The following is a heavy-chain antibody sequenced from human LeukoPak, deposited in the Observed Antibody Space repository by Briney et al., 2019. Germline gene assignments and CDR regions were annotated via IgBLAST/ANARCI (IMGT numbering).Heavy chain of an antibody. J-gene: IGHJ5*02. CDR1: GFTFSSYS. CDR2: ISSSSSTI. D-gene: IGHD3-10*01. V-gene: IGHV3-48*04. CDR3: ARDIMVRGVIIITPNWFDP. Sequence: GGSLRLSCAASGFTFSSYSMNWVRQAPGKGLEWVSYISSSSSTIYYADSVKGRFTISRDNAKNSLYLQMNSLRAEDTAVYYCARDIMVRGVIIITPNWFDPWGQGTLVTVSS.